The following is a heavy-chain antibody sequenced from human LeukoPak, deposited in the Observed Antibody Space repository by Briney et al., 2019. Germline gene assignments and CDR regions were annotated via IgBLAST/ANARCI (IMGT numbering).Heavy chain of an antibody. V-gene: IGHV4-59*12. Sequence: SETLSLTCTVSGGSISSYYWSWIRQPPGKGLEWIGYIYYSGSTNYNPSLKSRVTMSVDTSKNQFSLKLSSVTAAGTAVYYCARETTGAGTARPFDYWGQGTLVTVSS. D-gene: IGHD6-13*01. J-gene: IGHJ4*02. CDR3: ARETTGAGTARPFDY. CDR1: GGSISSYY. CDR2: IYYSGST.